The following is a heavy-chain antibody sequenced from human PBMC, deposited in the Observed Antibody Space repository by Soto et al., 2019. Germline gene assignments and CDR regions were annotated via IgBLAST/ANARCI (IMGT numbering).Heavy chain of an antibody. CDR1: GYTFTNYG. V-gene: IGHV1-18*01. CDR3: ARVGAYCVSTSCHDY. D-gene: IGHD2-2*01. CDR2: ISAYNGNT. J-gene: IGHJ4*02. Sequence: QVQLVQSGAEVKKPGASVKVSRKASGYTFTNYGISWVRQAPGQGLEWMGWISAYNGNTDYAQKLQGRVTMTTDTSTSTAYMELRSLRSDDTAVYYCARVGAYCVSTSCHDYWGQGTLVTVSS.